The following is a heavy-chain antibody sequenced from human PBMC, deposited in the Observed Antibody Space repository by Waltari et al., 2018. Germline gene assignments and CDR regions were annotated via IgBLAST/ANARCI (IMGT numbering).Heavy chain of an antibody. CDR2: LNDDGTST. J-gene: IGHJ3*02. CDR3: ARAGYLGAFDI. V-gene: IGHV3-74*01. D-gene: IGHD3-10*01. Sequence: EVQLVESGGGLVQPGGSLRLSCTGSGFTFSTSWIHWVRQAPGKGLVWVSRLNDDGTSTIYADSVKGRFTISKDNARNTVYLQMNGLRAEDTALYYCARAGYLGAFDIWGQGTMVIVSS. CDR1: GFTFSTSW.